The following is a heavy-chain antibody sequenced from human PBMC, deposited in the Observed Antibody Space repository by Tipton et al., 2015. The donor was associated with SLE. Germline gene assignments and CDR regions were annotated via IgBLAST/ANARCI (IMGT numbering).Heavy chain of an antibody. J-gene: IGHJ4*02. CDR2: ISSSSSYI. CDR1: GFTFSSYS. CDR3: ARDFGLDTGDGGY. Sequence: SLRLSCAASGFTFSSYSMNWVRQAPGKGLEWVSSISSSSSYIYYADSVKGRFTISRDNAKNSLYLQMNSLRAEDTAVYYCARDFGLDTGDGGYWGQGTLVTVSS. V-gene: IGHV3-21*01. D-gene: IGHD7-27*01.